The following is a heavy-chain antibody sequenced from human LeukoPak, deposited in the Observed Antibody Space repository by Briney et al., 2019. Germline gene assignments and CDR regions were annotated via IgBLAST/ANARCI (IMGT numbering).Heavy chain of an antibody. J-gene: IGHJ4*02. Sequence: SETLSLTCTVSGDSITSGSYWGWIRQPPGKGLEWIGSIYHGGSSYYNPSLKSRVTISVDTSKNQFSLKLSSVNAADTAVYYCARNGSSCSTTSFYGTPFDNWGQGALVTVSS. CDR2: IYHGGSS. CDR3: ARNGSSCSTTSFYGTPFDN. CDR1: GDSITSGSY. V-gene: IGHV4-38-2*02. D-gene: IGHD2-2*01.